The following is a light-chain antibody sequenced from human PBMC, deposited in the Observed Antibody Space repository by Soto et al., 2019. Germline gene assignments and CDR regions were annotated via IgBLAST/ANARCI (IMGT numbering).Light chain of an antibody. Sequence: DIQMTQCPSTLSASVGDRVTITCRASQSISSWLAWYQQKPGKAPKLLIYDASSLETGVPSRFSGSGSGTEFTLSISSLQREDFATYYRQQDHSSPWTFGQGTKVDIK. CDR1: QSISSW. CDR2: DAS. V-gene: IGKV1-5*01. J-gene: IGKJ1*01. CDR3: QQDHSSPWT.